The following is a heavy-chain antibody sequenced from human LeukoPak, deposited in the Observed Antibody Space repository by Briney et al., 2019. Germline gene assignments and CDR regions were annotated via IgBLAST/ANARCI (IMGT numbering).Heavy chain of an antibody. CDR2: SNPNSCAT. J-gene: IGHJ4*02. Sequence: ASVTVSFKASLYTFTGYYMHWVRQAPGQGLEWMGWSNPNSCATNYVQKFQGRVTMTRDTSINTAYMELSRLRSDDTAVYYCATYYYDSSGYSPNDFDYWGQGNLVTVSS. V-gene: IGHV1-2*02. CDR1: LYTFTGYY. D-gene: IGHD3-22*01. CDR3: ATYYYDSSGYSPNDFDY.